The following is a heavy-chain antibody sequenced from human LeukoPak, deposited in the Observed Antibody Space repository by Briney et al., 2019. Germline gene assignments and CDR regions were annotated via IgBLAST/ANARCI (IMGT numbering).Heavy chain of an antibody. V-gene: IGHV4-59*01. D-gene: IGHD3-22*01. CDR2: IYYSGST. Sequence: PSETLSLTCTVSGGSISSYYWSWIRQPPGKGLEWIGYIYYSGSTNYNPSLKSRVSISVDTSKNQFSLQLGSVTAADTAVYYCASYSYYYDSSGYFDYWGQGTLVTVSS. CDR3: ASYSYYYDSSGYFDY. J-gene: IGHJ4*02. CDR1: GGSISSYY.